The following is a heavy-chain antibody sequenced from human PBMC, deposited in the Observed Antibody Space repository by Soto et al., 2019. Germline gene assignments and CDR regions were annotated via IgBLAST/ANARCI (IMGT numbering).Heavy chain of an antibody. CDR3: ARDSSSWFKTSTFDY. CDR2: ISAYNGNT. Sequence: ASVKVSCKASGYTFTSYGISWVRQAPGQGLEWMGWISAYNGNTNYAQKLQGRVTMTTDTSTSTAYMELRSLRSDDTAVYYCARDSSSWFKTSTFDYWGQGTLVTVSS. J-gene: IGHJ4*02. CDR1: GYTFTSYG. D-gene: IGHD6-13*01. V-gene: IGHV1-18*01.